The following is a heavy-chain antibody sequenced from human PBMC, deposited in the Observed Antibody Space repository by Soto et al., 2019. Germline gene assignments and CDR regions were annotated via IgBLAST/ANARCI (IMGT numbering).Heavy chain of an antibody. D-gene: IGHD2-15*01. CDR2: ISGYDGNT. V-gene: IGHV1-18*01. CDR1: GYTFINYG. Sequence: SVKVSCKPSGYTFINYGISWVRQAPGQGLEWMGWISGYDGNTNYAPELQGRLIMTRDTSTSTAYMELRSLRSDDTAVYYCARDRGRSCSGGTCPFDYWGQGTLVTVSS. CDR3: ARDRGRSCSGGTCPFDY. J-gene: IGHJ4*02.